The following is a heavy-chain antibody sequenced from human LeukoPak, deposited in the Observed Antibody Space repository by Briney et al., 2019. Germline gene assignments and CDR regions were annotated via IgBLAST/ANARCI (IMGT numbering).Heavy chain of an antibody. CDR2: INPSGGST. CDR1: GFTFTSYY. Sequence: GGSLRLSCAASGFTFTSYYMHWVRQAPGRGLEWMGIINPSGGSTSYAQKFQGRVTMTRDTSTSTAYMELSSQRSEDTAVYYCAREGTATDRLIDYWGQGTLVTVSS. D-gene: IGHD6-13*01. J-gene: IGHJ4*02. V-gene: IGHV1-46*01. CDR3: AREGTATDRLIDY.